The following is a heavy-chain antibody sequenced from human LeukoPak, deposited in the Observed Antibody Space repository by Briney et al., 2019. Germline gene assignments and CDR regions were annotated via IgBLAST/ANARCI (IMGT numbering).Heavy chain of an antibody. CDR1: GGTFSSYA. Sequence: SVKVSCKASGGTFSSYAISWVRQAPGQGLEWMGGIIPIFGTANYAQKFQGRVTITTDTSTSTAYMELRSLRSDDTAVYYCAKWDIVATIFDYWGQGTLVTVSS. CDR2: IIPIFGTA. D-gene: IGHD5-12*01. CDR3: AKWDIVATIFDY. V-gene: IGHV1-69*05. J-gene: IGHJ4*02.